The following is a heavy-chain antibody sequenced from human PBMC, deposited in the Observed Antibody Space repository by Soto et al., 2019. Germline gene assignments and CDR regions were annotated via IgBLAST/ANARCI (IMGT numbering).Heavy chain of an antibody. CDR3: ARHDILTGYLFDY. Sequence: SETLSLTGTVSGGSISSSSYYWGWIRQPPGKGLEWVGSINYSGTTYSNPSLKSRLTISVDTSKNQFSLKLSSVTAADTAVYYCARHDILTGYLFDYWGQGTLVTVSS. J-gene: IGHJ4*02. D-gene: IGHD3-9*01. CDR1: GGSISSSSYY. CDR2: INYSGTT. V-gene: IGHV4-39*01.